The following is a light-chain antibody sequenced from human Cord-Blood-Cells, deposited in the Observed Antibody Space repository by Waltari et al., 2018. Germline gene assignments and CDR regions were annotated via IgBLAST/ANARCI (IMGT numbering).Light chain of an antibody. CDR2: DVS. CDR1: SSDVGGYNY. Sequence: QSALTQPASVSGSPGQSITISCTGTSSDVGGYNYFSWYQQHPAKAPKVMIYDVSKRPSGVSKRFSVSKSGNTASLTISGLQAEDEADYYCSSYTSSSTLVVFGGGTKLTVL. J-gene: IGLJ2*01. V-gene: IGLV2-14*01. CDR3: SSYTSSSTLVV.